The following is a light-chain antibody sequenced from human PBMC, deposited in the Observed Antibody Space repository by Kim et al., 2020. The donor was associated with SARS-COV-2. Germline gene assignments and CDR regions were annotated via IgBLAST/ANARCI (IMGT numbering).Light chain of an antibody. J-gene: IGKJ1*01. CDR2: KAS. V-gene: IGKV1-33*01. Sequence: DIQMTQSPSSLSASVGDRVTITCQASQDISSCLNWYQQKPGKAPKLLIYKASSLESGVPSRFSGSGSGTEFTLTISSLQPDDIATYYCQQYNSPPRTFGQGTKVDIK. CDR3: QQYNSPPRT. CDR1: QDISSC.